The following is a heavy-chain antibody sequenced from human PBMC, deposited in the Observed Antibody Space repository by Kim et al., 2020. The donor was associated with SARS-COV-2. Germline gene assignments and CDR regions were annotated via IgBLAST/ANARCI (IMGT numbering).Heavy chain of an antibody. V-gene: IGHV3-30*07. J-gene: IGHJ6*02. CDR3: ARDLLVGATSYGRDV. D-gene: IGHD1-26*01. Sequence: AGSVTGRFTIAKDNAKNTLYLQMNSLRAEDTAVYYCARDLLVGATSYGRDVWGQGTTVTVSS.